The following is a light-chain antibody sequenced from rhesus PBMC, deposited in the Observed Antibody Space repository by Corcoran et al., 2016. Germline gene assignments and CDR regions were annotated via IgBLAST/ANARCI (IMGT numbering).Light chain of an antibody. CDR3: QQYSSSPWT. CDR1: QSISSW. Sequence: DIQMTQSPSSLSASVGDTVTITCRARQSISSWLAWSQQKPGEAPKLLIYKASTLQSGVPSRFSGSGSGTDFTRTISSLQSEDCATYYCQQYSSSPWTFGQGTKVEIK. CDR2: KAS. V-gene: IGKV1-22*01. J-gene: IGKJ1*01.